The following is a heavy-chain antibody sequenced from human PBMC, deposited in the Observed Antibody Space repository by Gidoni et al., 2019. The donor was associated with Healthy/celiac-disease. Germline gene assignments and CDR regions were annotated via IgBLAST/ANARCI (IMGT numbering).Heavy chain of an antibody. CDR2: IKQDGSEK. CDR1: GFTFSRYW. J-gene: IGHJ4*02. Sequence: EVQLVESGGGLVQPGGSVRLACAASGFTFSRYWVSWVRQAPGKGLEWVANIKQDGSEKYYVDSVKGRFTISRDNAKNSLYLQMNSLRAEDTAVYYCARDRSWLPMDYWGQGTLVTVSS. D-gene: IGHD2-15*01. CDR3: ARDRSWLPMDY. V-gene: IGHV3-7*03.